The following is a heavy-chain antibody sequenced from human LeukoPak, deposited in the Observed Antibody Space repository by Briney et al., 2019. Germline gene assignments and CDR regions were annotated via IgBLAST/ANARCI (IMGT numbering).Heavy chain of an antibody. CDR1: GGSISSYY. CDR2: IYYRGST. CDR3: ARGRSHYDFWSGFGYWYFDL. V-gene: IGHV4-59*01. D-gene: IGHD3-3*01. J-gene: IGHJ2*01. Sequence: SETLSLTCTVSGGSISSYYWSWIRQPPGKGLEWIGYIYYRGSTNYNPSLKSRVAISVDTSKNQFSLKLSSVTAADTAVYYCARGRSHYDFWSGFGYWYFDLWGRGTLVTVSS.